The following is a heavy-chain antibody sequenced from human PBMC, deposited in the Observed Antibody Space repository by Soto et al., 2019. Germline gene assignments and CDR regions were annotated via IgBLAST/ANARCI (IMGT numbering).Heavy chain of an antibody. J-gene: IGHJ6*02. Sequence: GGSLRLSCAASGFTFSGYEMNWVRQAPGKGLEWVSYISSSGSTIYYADSVKGRFTISRDNAKNSLYLQMNSLRAEDTAVYYCARDESYDILTSYYGMDVWGQGTTVTVSS. V-gene: IGHV3-48*03. CDR3: ARDESYDILTSYYGMDV. CDR1: GFTFSGYE. D-gene: IGHD3-9*01. CDR2: ISSSGSTI.